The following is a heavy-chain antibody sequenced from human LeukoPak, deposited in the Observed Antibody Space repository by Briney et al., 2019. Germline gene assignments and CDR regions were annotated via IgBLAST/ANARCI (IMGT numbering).Heavy chain of an antibody. V-gene: IGHV2-70*01. CDR2: IDWDDDK. J-gene: IGHJ3*02. D-gene: IGHD6-19*01. CDR3: ARIRYSSGWYAFDI. CDR1: GFSLSTSGMC. Sequence: SGPALVKPTQPLTLTCTFSGFSLSTSGMCVSWIRQPPGKALEWLAPIDWDDDKYYSTSLETRLTISKDTSKNQVVLTMTNMDPVDTATYYCARIRYSSGWYAFDIWGQGTMVTVSS.